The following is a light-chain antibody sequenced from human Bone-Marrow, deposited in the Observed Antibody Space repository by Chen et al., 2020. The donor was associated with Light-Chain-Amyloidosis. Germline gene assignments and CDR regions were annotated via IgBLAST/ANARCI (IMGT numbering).Light chain of an antibody. V-gene: IGLV1-47*01. Sequence: QSVLTQPFSSSWPPGQRVTSSCSGSSSNIGSHYVYWYQQLPGTAPKLLIYRNNQRPSGVPDRFSGSKSGTSASLAISGLRSEDEADYYCAAWDDSLSGPVFGGGTKLTVL. CDR2: RNN. J-gene: IGLJ3*02. CDR3: AAWDDSLSGPV. CDR1: SSNIGSHY.